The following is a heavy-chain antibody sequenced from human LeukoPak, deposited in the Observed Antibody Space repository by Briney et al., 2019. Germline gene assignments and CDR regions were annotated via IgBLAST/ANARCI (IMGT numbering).Heavy chain of an antibody. D-gene: IGHD1-26*01. CDR2: IIPILGIA. V-gene: IGHV1-69*04. CDR3: ARAVGATTYAFDY. J-gene: IGHJ4*02. Sequence: AASVKVSCKASGGTFSSYAISWVRQAPGQGLEWMGRIIPILGIANYAQKFQGRVTITADKSTSTAYMELSSLRSEDTAVYYCARAVGATTYAFDYWGQGTLVTVSS. CDR1: GGTFSSYA.